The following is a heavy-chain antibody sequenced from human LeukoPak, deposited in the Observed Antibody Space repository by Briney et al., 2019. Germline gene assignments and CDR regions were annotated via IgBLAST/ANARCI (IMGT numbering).Heavy chain of an antibody. J-gene: IGHJ4*02. CDR3: AREYSSVDGDTLGY. V-gene: IGHV7-4-1*02. D-gene: IGHD3-10*01. CDR2: INTNTGNP. Sequence: GASVKVSCKASGYTFTSYGISWVRQAPGQGLEWMGWINTNTGNPTYAQGFTGRLVFSLDTSVSTAYLQISSLKAEDTAVYYCAREYSSVDGDTLGYWGQGTLVTVSS. CDR1: GYTFTSYG.